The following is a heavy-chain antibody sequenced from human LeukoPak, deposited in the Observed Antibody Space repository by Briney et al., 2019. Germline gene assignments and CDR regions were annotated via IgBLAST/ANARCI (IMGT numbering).Heavy chain of an antibody. D-gene: IGHD3-3*01. CDR3: ARARITTFGVVRGNYYFDY. CDR2: ISSSGSTI. V-gene: IGHV3-11*01. J-gene: IGHJ4*02. Sequence: GGSLRLSCAASGFTFSDYYMSWIRQAPGKGLEWVSYISSSGSTIYYADSVKGRFTISRDNAKNSLYLQMNSLRAEDTAVYYCARARITTFGVVRGNYYFDYWGQGTLVTVSS. CDR1: GFTFSDYY.